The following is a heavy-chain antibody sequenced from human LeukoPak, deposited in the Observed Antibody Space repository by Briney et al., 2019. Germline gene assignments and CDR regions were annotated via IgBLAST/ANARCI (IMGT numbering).Heavy chain of an antibody. CDR1: GGSISSSSYY. Sequence: PSETLSLTCIVSGGSISSSSYYWSWIRQPPGKGPDWIGYIYYTVSTNYNPSLKSRVTISLDTSKKEFSLKLSSVTAADTAVYYCARGRDGYKFDYWGQGTLVTVSS. D-gene: IGHD5-24*01. CDR3: ARGRDGYKFDY. CDR2: IYYTVST. J-gene: IGHJ4*02. V-gene: IGHV4-61*01.